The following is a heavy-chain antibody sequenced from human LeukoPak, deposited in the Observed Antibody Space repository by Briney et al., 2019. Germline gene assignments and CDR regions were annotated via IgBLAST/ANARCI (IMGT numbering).Heavy chain of an antibody. CDR2: IYYSGST. D-gene: IGHD3-22*01. CDR1: GGSISSYY. J-gene: IGHJ5*02. V-gene: IGHV4-59*12. Sequence: PSETLSLTCTVSGGSISSYYWSWIRQPPGKGLEWIGYIYYSGSTYYNPSLKSRVTISVDTSKNQFSLKLSSVTAADTAVYYCARDRAYYDSTGYYSWGQGTLVTVSS. CDR3: ARDRAYYDSTGYYS.